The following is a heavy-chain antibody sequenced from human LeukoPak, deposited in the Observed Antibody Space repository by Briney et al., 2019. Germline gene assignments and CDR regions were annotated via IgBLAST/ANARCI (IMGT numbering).Heavy chain of an antibody. D-gene: IGHD2-2*01. J-gene: IGHJ4*02. CDR1: GYTFTSYW. CDR3: ARGYCSSTRCYYFDL. V-gene: IGHV5-51*01. CDR2: IHPDDSDT. Sequence: GESLKISCKGSGYTFTSYWIGLVRQMPGRGLESMAIIHPDDSDTRYSPSFQGQVTISADKSISTAYLQWSGLKASDTAMYYCARGYCSSTRCYYFDLWGQGTLVTVSS.